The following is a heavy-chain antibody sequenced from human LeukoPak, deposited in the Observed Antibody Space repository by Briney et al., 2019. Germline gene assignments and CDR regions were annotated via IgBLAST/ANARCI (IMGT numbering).Heavy chain of an antibody. Sequence: GESLKISCKGSGYSFISYWIGWVRQMPGKGLEWMGIIYPGDSDTRYSPSFQGQVTISADKSISTAYLQWSSLKASDTAMYYCARRVKVRGVSYYYYMDVWGKGTTVTVSS. D-gene: IGHD3-10*01. CDR3: ARRVKVRGVSYYYYMDV. V-gene: IGHV5-51*01. J-gene: IGHJ6*03. CDR1: GYSFISYW. CDR2: IYPGDSDT.